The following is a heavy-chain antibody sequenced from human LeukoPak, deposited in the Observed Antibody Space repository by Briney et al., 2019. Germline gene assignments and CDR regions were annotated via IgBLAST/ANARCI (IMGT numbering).Heavy chain of an antibody. J-gene: IGHJ5*02. CDR1: GFTFSDYY. Sequence: GGSLRLSCAASGFTFSDYYMSWVRQAPGKGLEWVSFLSGSGEIRSCADSVKGRFTISRDNAKNSLYLQMNSLRAEDTAVYHCARAGQNNWFDPWGQGTLVTVSS. CDR3: ARAGQNNWFDP. CDR2: LSGSGEIR. V-gene: IGHV3-11*01.